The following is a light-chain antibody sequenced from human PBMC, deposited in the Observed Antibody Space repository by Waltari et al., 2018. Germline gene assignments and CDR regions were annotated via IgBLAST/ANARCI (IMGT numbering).Light chain of an antibody. Sequence: SYELTQPPSVSVSPGQTARITCSGDAVPKQYAYWYQQKPGQAPVLVIYNDSERPSGIPERFSGSSSGTAVTLTISGVQAEDEADYYCQSADSSVSYVMFGGGTKLTVL. CDR3: QSADSSVSYVM. J-gene: IGLJ3*02. V-gene: IGLV3-25*03. CDR1: AVPKQY. CDR2: NDS.